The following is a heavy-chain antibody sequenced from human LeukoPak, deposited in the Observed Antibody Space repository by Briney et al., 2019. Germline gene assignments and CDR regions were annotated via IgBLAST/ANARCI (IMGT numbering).Heavy chain of an antibody. CDR2: ISGSGKIT. V-gene: IGHV3-48*03. J-gene: IGHJ6*04. CDR3: ARAPWWNGMDV. D-gene: IGHD2-15*01. Sequence: GGSLRLSCAASGFTFSSYEMSWVRRAPGKGLEWVSYISGSGKITYHADSVKGRFIISRDNAKSSLYLQMNSLRADDAAVYYCARAPWWNGMDVWGKGTTVTVSS. CDR1: GFTFSSYE.